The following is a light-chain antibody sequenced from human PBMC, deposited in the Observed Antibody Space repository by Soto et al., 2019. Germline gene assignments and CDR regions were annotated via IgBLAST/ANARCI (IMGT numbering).Light chain of an antibody. Sequence: QAMVTQPPSVSGAPGQRVTISCTGSSSNIGAGHVVHWYQQFPGRAPNLLIYGSTNRPSGVPDRFSGSKSGTSASLAITGLQAEDEADYYCQSYDNGLSASVFGGGTKLTVL. J-gene: IGLJ2*01. V-gene: IGLV1-40*01. CDR3: QSYDNGLSASV. CDR2: GST. CDR1: SSNIGAGHV.